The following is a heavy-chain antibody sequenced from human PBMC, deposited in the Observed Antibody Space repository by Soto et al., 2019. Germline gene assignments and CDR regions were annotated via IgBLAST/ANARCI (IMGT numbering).Heavy chain of an antibody. V-gene: IGHV4-59*01. J-gene: IGHJ6*02. CDR2: IYYSGST. CDR3: ARDMWLANYYYYGMDV. D-gene: IGHD6-19*01. Sequence: SETLSLTCTVSGGSISSYYWSWIRQPPGKGLEWIGYIYYSGSTNYNPSLKSRVTISVDTSKNQFSLKLSSVTAADTAVYYCARDMWLANYYYYGMDVWGQGTTVTVSS. CDR1: GGSISSYY.